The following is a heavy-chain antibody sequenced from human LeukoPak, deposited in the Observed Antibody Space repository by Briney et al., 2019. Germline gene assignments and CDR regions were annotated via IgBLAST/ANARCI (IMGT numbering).Heavy chain of an antibody. CDR3: AKRGVVIRVILVGFHKEAYYFDS. D-gene: IGHD3-22*01. CDR2: ISDSGGST. V-gene: IGHV3-23*01. CDR1: GITLSNYG. Sequence: GGSLRLSCAVSGITLSNYGMSWVRQAPGKGLEWVAGISDSGGSTNYADSVKGRFTISRDNPKNTLYLQMNSLRAENTAVYFCAKRGVVIRVILVGFHKEAYYFDSWGQGALVTVSS. J-gene: IGHJ4*02.